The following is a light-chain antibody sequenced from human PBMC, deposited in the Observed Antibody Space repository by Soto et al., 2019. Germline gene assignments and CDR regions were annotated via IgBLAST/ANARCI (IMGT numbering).Light chain of an antibody. CDR3: QQSYGTPLT. CDR1: QSISNY. V-gene: IGKV1-39*01. CDR2: AAS. J-gene: IGKJ4*01. Sequence: DMEMTQSPSSLSASVGDRVTITCRASQSISNYLNWYQHKPGKVPKLLIYAASSLQGGVPPRFSGSGSGTHFTLTINSLQPEDFATYYCQQSYGTPLTFGGGTKIEIK.